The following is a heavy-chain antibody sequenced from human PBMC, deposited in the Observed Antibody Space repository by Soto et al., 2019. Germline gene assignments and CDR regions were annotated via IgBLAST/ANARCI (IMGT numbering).Heavy chain of an antibody. CDR1: GFSFSNYW. V-gene: IGHV3-7*01. D-gene: IGHD3-3*01. CDR2: INHDGTET. Sequence: EVQLVESGGGLVQPGGSLRLSCAVSGFSFSNYWMTWVRQAPGQGLEWVATINHDGTETFYVDSVKGRFSISIESAKNSLDLQMNSLRAEDTAVYYCERDHDYWCQGTLVTVSS. J-gene: IGHJ4*02. CDR3: ERDHDY.